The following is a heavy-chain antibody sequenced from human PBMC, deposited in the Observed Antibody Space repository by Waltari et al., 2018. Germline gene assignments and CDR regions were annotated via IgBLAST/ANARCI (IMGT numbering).Heavy chain of an antibody. J-gene: IGHJ3*02. D-gene: IGHD2-15*01. V-gene: IGHV3-33*08. Sequence: QVQLVESGGGGVQPGRSLRLSCTASGFTFSNYGMHWVRQAPGTGWGWVEFIWDEGSHQSYADSVKGRFTISRDNSKNTLYLQMNSLRAEDTAVYYCARDARGVEHYSFDIWGQGTMVTVSS. CDR2: IWDEGSHQ. CDR3: ARDARGVEHYSFDI. CDR1: GFTFSNYG.